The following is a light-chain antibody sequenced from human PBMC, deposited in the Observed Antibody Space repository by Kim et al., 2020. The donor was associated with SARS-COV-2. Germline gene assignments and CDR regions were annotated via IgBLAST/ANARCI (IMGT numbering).Light chain of an antibody. CDR2: GAS. CDR3: QQYGSSPRVT. V-gene: IGKV3-20*01. J-gene: IGKJ5*01. CDR1: QSVSSSY. Sequence: PGDRSTISCRSSQSVSSSYLAWYQQTPGQAPRLLIYGASSRATGIPDRFSGSGSGTDFTLTISRLEPEDFAVYYCQQYGSSPRVTFGQGTRLEIK.